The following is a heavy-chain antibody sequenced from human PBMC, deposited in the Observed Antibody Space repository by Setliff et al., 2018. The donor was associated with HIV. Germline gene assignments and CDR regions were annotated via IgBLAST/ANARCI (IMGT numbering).Heavy chain of an antibody. V-gene: IGHV2-5*01. CDR1: GGSISSDDYY. D-gene: IGHD3-10*01. Sequence: TLSLTCTVSGGSISSDDYYWNWIRQPPGKGLEWLALIYWNDDKRYRPSLESRLTITKDISKNQVVLTMTNMDPVDTAIYYCAHSVGSGSYYNPDAFDIWGQGTMVTVSS. CDR3: AHSVGSGSYYNPDAFDI. CDR2: IYWNDDK. J-gene: IGHJ3*02.